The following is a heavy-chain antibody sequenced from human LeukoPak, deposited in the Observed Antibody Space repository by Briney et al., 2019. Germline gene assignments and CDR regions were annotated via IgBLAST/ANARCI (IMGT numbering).Heavy chain of an antibody. V-gene: IGHV3-7*03. CDR3: AKEGRSLQTY. J-gene: IGHJ4*02. CDR2: IKEDGTET. Sequence: GGSLRLSCAASGFMFSSNWMSWVRLAPGKGLEWVANIKEDGTETYYVDPVKGRFTISRDNAKNSLYLQMSSLRVEDTAVYYCAKEGRSLQTYWGQGTLVTVSS. D-gene: IGHD5-24*01. CDR1: GFMFSSNW.